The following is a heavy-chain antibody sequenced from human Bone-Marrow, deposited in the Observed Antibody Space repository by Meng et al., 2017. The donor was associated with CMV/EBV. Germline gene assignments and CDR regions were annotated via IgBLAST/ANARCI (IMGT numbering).Heavy chain of an antibody. CDR1: GGSISSGDYY. V-gene: IGHV4-30-4*08. CDR3: ASRVVKGYLSDAFDI. J-gene: IGHJ3*02. CDR2: IYYSGST. D-gene: IGHD3-3*01. Sequence: SETLSLTCTVSGGSISSGDYYWSWIRQPPGKGLEWIGYIYYSGSTYYNPSLKSRVTISVDTSKNQFSLKLSSVTAADTAVYYCASRVVKGYLSDAFDIWGQGTMVTV.